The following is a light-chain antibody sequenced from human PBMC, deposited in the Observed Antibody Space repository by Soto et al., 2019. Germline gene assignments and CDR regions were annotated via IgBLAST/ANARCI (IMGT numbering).Light chain of an antibody. CDR2: LND. Sequence: QSVMTQPTSASGTPGQTVTISCSGSSSNIGRSTVNWYQQLPGTAPRLLIYLNDQRPSGVPDRFSGSKSGTSASLAISGLQSEDEADDYCEAWDDSLKGSVVFGGGTKVTVL. J-gene: IGLJ2*01. CDR1: SSNIGRST. CDR3: EAWDDSLKGSVV. V-gene: IGLV1-44*01.